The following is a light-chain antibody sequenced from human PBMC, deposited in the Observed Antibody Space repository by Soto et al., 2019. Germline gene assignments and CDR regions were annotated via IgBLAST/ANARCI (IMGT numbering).Light chain of an antibody. CDR3: QHYNSYSAFT. J-gene: IGKJ3*01. CDR1: QSVSSW. Sequence: DIQVTQSPSTLSASVGDRVTITCRTSQSVSSWLAWYQQIPGKAPKLLIYKASSLESGVPSRFSGSGSGTEFTLTISCLQPDDFATYYCQHYNSYSAFTFGPGTTVDVK. CDR2: KAS. V-gene: IGKV1-5*03.